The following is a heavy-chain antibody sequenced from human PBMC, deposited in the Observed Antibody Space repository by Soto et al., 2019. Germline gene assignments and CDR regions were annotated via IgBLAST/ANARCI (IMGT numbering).Heavy chain of an antibody. CDR3: AREDDGGDRDYYGLDV. J-gene: IGHJ6*02. V-gene: IGHV4-30-4*08. CDR1: WGSINSDYYH. D-gene: IGHD2-21*02. CDR2: IHYSGSI. Sequence: SETLSLTCTVSWGSINSDYYHWTWVRQSPGKGLEWIGYIHYSGSILYNPSFKSRVTISVDTSKNQFSLQLSSVTAADTAVYFCAREDDGGDRDYYGLDVWGQGTTVTVSS.